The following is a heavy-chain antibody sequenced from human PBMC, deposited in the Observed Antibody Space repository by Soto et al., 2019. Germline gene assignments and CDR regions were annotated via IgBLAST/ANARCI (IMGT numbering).Heavy chain of an antibody. D-gene: IGHD3-10*01. J-gene: IGHJ6*03. CDR3: ARGGGSGTGYYMDV. V-gene: IGHV3-30-3*01. Sequence: PGGSLRLSCAASGFTFSSYAMHWVRQAPGKGLEWVAVISYDGSNKYCADSVKGRFTISRDNSKNTLYLQMNSLRAEDTAVYYCARGGGSGTGYYMDVWGKGTTVTVSS. CDR1: GFTFSSYA. CDR2: ISYDGSNK.